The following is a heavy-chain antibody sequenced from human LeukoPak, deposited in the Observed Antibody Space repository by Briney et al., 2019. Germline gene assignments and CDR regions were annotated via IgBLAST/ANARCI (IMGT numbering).Heavy chain of an antibody. Sequence: PGGSLRLSCAASGFTFSSYAMSWVRQAPGKGLEWVSAISGSGGSTYYADSVKGRFTISRDNAKNSLYLQMNSLRAEDTAVYYCASGYDSSGYYYSVVSPFDYWGQGTLVTVSS. D-gene: IGHD3-22*01. CDR2: ISGSGGST. V-gene: IGHV3-23*01. J-gene: IGHJ4*02. CDR3: ASGYDSSGYYYSVVSPFDY. CDR1: GFTFSSYA.